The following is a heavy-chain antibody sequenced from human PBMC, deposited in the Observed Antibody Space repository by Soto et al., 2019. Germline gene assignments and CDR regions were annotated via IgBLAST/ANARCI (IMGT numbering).Heavy chain of an antibody. CDR3: AKSPLGYCSGGSCYPPHYFDY. Sequence: EVQLLASGGGLVQPGGSLRLSCAASGFTFSNYAMSWVRQAPGKGLEWVSGVGGSGDSTYYADSVKGRFTISRDNSKDTLYLQMNSLRAEDTAVYYCAKSPLGYCSGGSCYPPHYFDYWCQGTLVTVSS. V-gene: IGHV3-23*01. D-gene: IGHD2-15*01. CDR1: GFTFSNYA. CDR2: VGGSGDST. J-gene: IGHJ4*02.